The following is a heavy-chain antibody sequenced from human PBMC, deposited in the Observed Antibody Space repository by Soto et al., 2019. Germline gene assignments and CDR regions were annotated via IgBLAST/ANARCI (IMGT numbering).Heavy chain of an antibody. J-gene: IGHJ4*02. CDR1: GGSISSSSNH. CDR3: ATHPPYGPLDH. Sequence: QLQLQESGPGLVKPSETLSLTCTVSGGSISSSSNHWGWIRQPPGKGLEWIGNIYYSENTYYNPSLKSRVTISVDTSKNQFSLRLTSVTAADSAVYYCATHPPYGPLDHWGQGTLVTVSS. V-gene: IGHV4-39*01. CDR2: IYYSENT. D-gene: IGHD4-17*01.